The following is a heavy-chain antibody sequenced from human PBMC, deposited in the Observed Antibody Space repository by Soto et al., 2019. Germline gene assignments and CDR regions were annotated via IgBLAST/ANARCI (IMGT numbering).Heavy chain of an antibody. CDR3: AKDEFGDSSGFDY. CDR1: GFTFSSYG. Sequence: QVQLVESGGGVVQPGRSLRLSCAASGFTFSSYGMHWVRQAPGKGLEWVAVISYDGSNKYYADSVKGRFTISRDNSKNTLYLQMNSLRAEDTAVFYCAKDEFGDSSGFDYWGQGTLVTVSS. CDR2: ISYDGSNK. D-gene: IGHD3-22*01. J-gene: IGHJ4*02. V-gene: IGHV3-30*18.